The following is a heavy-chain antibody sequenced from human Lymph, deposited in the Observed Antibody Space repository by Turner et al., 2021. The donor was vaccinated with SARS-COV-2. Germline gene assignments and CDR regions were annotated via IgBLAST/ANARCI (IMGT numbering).Heavy chain of an antibody. CDR2: ISYDGFNK. CDR1: GFTFSTYA. CDR3: ARGSGSYLSAFDI. Sequence: QVQLVESGGGGVQPGRSLRLSCAASGFTFSTYAIHWVRQAPGKVLEWVAVISYDGFNKYYSDSVKGQFTISRDNSKNTLYLQMSSLRAEDTAVYYCARGSGSYLSAFDIWGQGTMVTVSS. V-gene: IGHV3-30*04. J-gene: IGHJ3*02. D-gene: IGHD1-26*01.